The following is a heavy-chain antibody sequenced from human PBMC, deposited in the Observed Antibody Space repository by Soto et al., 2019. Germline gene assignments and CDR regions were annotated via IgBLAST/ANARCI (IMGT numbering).Heavy chain of an antibody. CDR3: ARDNGVGP. J-gene: IGHJ5*02. V-gene: IGHV4-30-4*01. Sequence: QVQLQESGPGLVKPSQTLSLTCTVSGGSIGSGDYYWSWIRQPPGKGLEWIGYIYDSGSTYYNSSLKSRVNITLDTSLNQFSLKLTSVTAADTAVYYCARDNGVGPWGQGTLVTVSS. D-gene: IGHD2-8*01. CDR2: IYDSGST. CDR1: GGSIGSGDYY.